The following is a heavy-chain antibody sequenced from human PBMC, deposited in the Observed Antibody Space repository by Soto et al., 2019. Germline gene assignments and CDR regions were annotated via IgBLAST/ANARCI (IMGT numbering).Heavy chain of an antibody. CDR1: GGTFGNTA. J-gene: IGHJ5*02. V-gene: IGHV1-69*12. D-gene: IGHD3-3*01. CDR2: IVPMFGTA. CDR3: ARDGDPGYSFWSGPLGGGRFDP. Sequence: QVQLVQSGAEVKEPGSSVNVSCKTSGGTFGNTAVTWVRQAPGQGLEWIGGIVPMFGTANYAQKFRGRVTITAGESPSTASMELSSLRSADTAVYYCARDGDPGYSFWSGPLGGGRFDPWGQGTLVTVSS.